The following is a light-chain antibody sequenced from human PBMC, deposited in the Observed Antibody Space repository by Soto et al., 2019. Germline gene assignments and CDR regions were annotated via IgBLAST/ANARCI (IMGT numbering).Light chain of an antibody. V-gene: IGLV1-47*02. J-gene: IGLJ1*01. Sequence: QSVLTQPPSASGTPGQRVTISCSGSSSNIGTNYVYWYQQLPGTAPKLMIYHVTYRPSGVSNRYSGSKSGNSASLTISGLQADDEADYYCCSLTTSHTYVFGSGTKVTVL. CDR2: HVT. CDR1: SSNIGTNY. CDR3: CSLTTSHTYV.